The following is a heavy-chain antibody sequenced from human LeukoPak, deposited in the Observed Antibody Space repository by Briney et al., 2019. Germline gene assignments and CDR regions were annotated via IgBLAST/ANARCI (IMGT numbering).Heavy chain of an antibody. Sequence: SETLSLTCTVSGGDSINSYFWSWIRQPAGKGLEWIGRMYTSGITNYSPSLKSRVTISVDTSKNQFSLKLSSVTAADTAVYYCARGYSSSWYSRSSSRWFDPWGQGTLVTVSS. D-gene: IGHD6-13*01. CDR1: GGDSINSYF. V-gene: IGHV4-4*07. CDR3: ARGYSSSWYSRSSSRWFDP. J-gene: IGHJ5*02. CDR2: MYTSGIT.